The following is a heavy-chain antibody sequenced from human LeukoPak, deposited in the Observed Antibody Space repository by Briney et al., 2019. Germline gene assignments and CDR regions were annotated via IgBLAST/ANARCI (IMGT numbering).Heavy chain of an antibody. CDR2: INHSGST. CDR3: ARQISRSGRFNYYFDY. Sequence: SETLSLTCAVYGGSFSGYYWSWIRQPPGKGLEWIGEINHSGSTNYNPSLKSRVTISVDTSKNQFSLKVSSVTAADTAVYYCARQISRSGRFNYYFDYWGQGTLVTVSS. V-gene: IGHV4-34*01. J-gene: IGHJ4*02. D-gene: IGHD3-10*01. CDR1: GGSFSGYY.